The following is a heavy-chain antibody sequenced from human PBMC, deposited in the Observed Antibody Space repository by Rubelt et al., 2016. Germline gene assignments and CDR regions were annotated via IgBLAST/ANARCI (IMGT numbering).Heavy chain of an antibody. Sequence: VQLVESGGGVVQPGRSLRLSCAASGFTFSSYGMHWVSTAPGKGLEWVAVISYDGSNKYYADSVKGRITIYRDNSKNPLYRQMNSRRDEDTAVYYCAKDHSRSSTSCYDYWGQGTLVTVSS. D-gene: IGHD2-2*01. J-gene: IGHJ4*02. V-gene: IGHV3-30*18. CDR3: AKDHSRSSTSCYDY. CDR1: GFTFSSYG. CDR2: ISYDGSNK.